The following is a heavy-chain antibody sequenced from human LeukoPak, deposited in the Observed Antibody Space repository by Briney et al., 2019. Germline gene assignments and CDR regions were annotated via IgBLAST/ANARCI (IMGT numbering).Heavy chain of an antibody. Sequence: QPGGSLRLSCAASGFTVSSNYMSWVRQAPGKGLEWVSVIYSGGSTCYADSVKGRFTISRDNSKNTLYLQMNSLRAEDTAVYYCARDLGHYDSSGIRDYYFDYWGQGTLVTVSS. D-gene: IGHD3-22*01. CDR2: IYSGGST. CDR1: GFTVSSNY. V-gene: IGHV3-53*01. J-gene: IGHJ4*02. CDR3: ARDLGHYDSSGIRDYYFDY.